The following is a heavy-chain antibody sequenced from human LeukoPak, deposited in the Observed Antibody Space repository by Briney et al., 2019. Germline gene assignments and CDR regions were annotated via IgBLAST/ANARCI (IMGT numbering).Heavy chain of an antibody. D-gene: IGHD3-10*01. CDR3: AREFLMVRGYDY. V-gene: IGHV3-21*01. CDR2: ISSSSSYI. CDR1: GFTFSSYS. J-gene: IGHJ4*02. Sequence: GGSLRPSCAASGFTFSSYSMNWVRQAPGKGLEWVSSISSSSSYIYYADSVKGRFTISRDNAKNSLYLQMNSLRAEDTAVYYCAREFLMVRGYDYWGQGTLVTVSS.